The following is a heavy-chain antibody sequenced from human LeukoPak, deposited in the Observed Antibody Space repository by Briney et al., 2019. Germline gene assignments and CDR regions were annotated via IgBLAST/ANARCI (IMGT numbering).Heavy chain of an antibody. D-gene: IGHD3-3*01. J-gene: IGHJ4*02. CDR2: ISGSGGST. CDR1: GFTFSSYA. Sequence: GGSLRLSCAASGFTFSSYAMSWVRQAPGKGLEWVSAISGSGGSTYYADSVKGRFTISRDNSKNTLYLQMNSLRAEDTALYYCARDTPTYYDFWSGYSNYYFDYWGQGTLVTVSS. CDR3: ARDTPTYYDFWSGYSNYYFDY. V-gene: IGHV3-23*01.